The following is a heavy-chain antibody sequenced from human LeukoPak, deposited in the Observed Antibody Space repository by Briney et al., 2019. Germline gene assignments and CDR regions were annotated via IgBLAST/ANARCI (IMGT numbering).Heavy chain of an antibody. D-gene: IGHD7-27*01. Sequence: GGSLRLSCALSRVISSSYDMNWVRQAPGKGLEWVSYISSSGSTIYCADSVKGRFTISRDNAKNSLYLQMNSLRVEDTAAYYCATNCPWGEGTMVTVSS. J-gene: IGHJ3*01. CDR2: ISSSGSTI. CDR1: RVISSSYD. CDR3: ATNCP. V-gene: IGHV3-48*03.